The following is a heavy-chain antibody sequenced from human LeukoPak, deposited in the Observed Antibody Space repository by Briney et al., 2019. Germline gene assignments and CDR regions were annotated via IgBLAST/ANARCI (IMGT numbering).Heavy chain of an antibody. J-gene: IGHJ3*02. CDR1: GGSISSYY. Sequence: PSETLSLTCTVSGGSISSYYWSWIRQPPGKGLEWIGYIYYSGSTNYNPSLKSRVTISVDTSKNQFSLKLSSVTAADTAVYYCARLSRHDDAFDIWGQGTVVTVSS. V-gene: IGHV4-59*08. CDR3: ARLSRHDDAFDI. CDR2: IYYSGST.